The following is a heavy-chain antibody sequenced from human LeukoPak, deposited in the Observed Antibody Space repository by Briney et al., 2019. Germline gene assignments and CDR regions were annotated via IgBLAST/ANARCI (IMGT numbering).Heavy chain of an antibody. J-gene: IGHJ3*02. CDR1: GFTFSTYA. D-gene: IGHD3-22*01. V-gene: IGHV3-23*01. CDR3: AKDRERYDTSGYVRIAFVI. Sequence: PGGSLSLSCAASGFTFSTYAMSWVRQAPGKGLEWVSPISGSGGHTYSADSVKGRFTTSSDNSKNTLYLQMNSLRAQDTALYYCAKDRERYDTSGYVRIAFVIWGQGTMVTVSS. CDR2: ISGSGGHT.